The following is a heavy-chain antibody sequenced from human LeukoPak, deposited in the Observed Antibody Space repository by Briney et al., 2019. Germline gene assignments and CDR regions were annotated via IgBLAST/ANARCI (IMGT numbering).Heavy chain of an antibody. D-gene: IGHD2-2*01. J-gene: IGHJ6*02. Sequence: SQTLSLTCTVSGGSISSGGYYWSWIRQHPGKGLEWIGYIYYSGSTYYNPSLKSRVTISVDTSKNQFSLKLSSVTAADTAVYYCARALGYCSSTSCREYYYYDMDVWGQGTTVTVSS. CDR2: IYYSGST. V-gene: IGHV4-31*03. CDR1: GGSISSGGYY. CDR3: ARALGYCSSTSCREYYYYDMDV.